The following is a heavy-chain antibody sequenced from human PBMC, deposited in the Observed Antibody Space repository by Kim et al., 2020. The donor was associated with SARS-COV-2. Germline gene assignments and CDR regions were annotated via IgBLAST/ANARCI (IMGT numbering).Heavy chain of an antibody. CDR2: IYYSGST. D-gene: IGHD5-18*01. Sequence: SETLSLTCTVSGGSISSYYWSWIRQPPGKGLEWIGYIYYSGSTNYNPSLKSRVTISVDTSKNQFSLKLSTVTAADTAVYYCARDRGYSYGYSKNYYYYGMDGWGQGTTVTVSS. V-gene: IGHV4-59*13. CDR3: ARDRGYSYGYSKNYYYYGMDG. J-gene: IGHJ6*02. CDR1: GGSISSYY.